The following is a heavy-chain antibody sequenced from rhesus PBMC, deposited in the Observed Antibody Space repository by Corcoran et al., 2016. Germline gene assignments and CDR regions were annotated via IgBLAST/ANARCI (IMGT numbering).Heavy chain of an antibody. V-gene: IGHV3-103*01. CDR2: IRSGGIT. CDR3: AKGNYYGLDS. J-gene: IGHJ6*01. CDR1: GFTFSSYA. Sequence: EVQLVESGGGLAKPGGSLRRYCAASGFTFSSYALTLVRQAPGKGLEGVSGIRSGGITYYADSVKGRYTISRDNSKNMLSLKMNSLRAEDTAVYYCAKGNYYGLDSWGQGVVVTVSS.